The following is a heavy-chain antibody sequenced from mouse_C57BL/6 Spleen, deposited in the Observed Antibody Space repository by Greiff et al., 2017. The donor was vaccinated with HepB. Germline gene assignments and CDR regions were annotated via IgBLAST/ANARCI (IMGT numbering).Heavy chain of an antibody. CDR2: IYPGSGST. J-gene: IGHJ1*03. CDR1: GYTFTSYW. V-gene: IGHV1-55*01. Sequence: QVQLQQPGAELVKPGASVKMSCKASGYTFTSYWITWVKQRPGQGLEWIGDIYPGSGSTNYNEKFKSKATLTVDTPSSTAYMQLSSLTSEDSAVYYCARFYYGSSPYWYFDVWGTGTTVTVSS. D-gene: IGHD1-1*01. CDR3: ARFYYGSSPYWYFDV.